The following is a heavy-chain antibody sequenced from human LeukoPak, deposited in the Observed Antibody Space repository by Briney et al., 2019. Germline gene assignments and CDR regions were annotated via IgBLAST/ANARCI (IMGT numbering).Heavy chain of an antibody. Sequence: PSETLSLTCTVSGGSISNFYWSWIRQPPGKGLKWIGYIYYSGSTDYNPSLKSRVTMSVDTSKNQFSLRLSSVTAADTAVYYCARDRPNSSSLDYWGQGTLVTVSS. V-gene: IGHV4-59*01. CDR2: IYYSGST. CDR3: ARDRPNSSSLDY. CDR1: GGSISNFY. J-gene: IGHJ4*02. D-gene: IGHD6-6*01.